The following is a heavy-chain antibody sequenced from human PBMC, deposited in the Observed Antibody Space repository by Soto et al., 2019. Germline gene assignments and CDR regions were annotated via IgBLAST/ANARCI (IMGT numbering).Heavy chain of an antibody. V-gene: IGHV3-30*18. J-gene: IGHJ4*02. D-gene: IGHD4-17*01. CDR1: GFTFSSYG. Sequence: QVQLVESGGGVVQPGRSLRLSCAASGFTFSSYGMHWVRQAPGKGLEWVAVISYDGSNKYYADSVKGRFTISGDNSKNTLYLQMNSLRAEDTAVYYCAKDRDGDYVFDYWGQGTLVTVSS. CDR2: ISYDGSNK. CDR3: AKDRDGDYVFDY.